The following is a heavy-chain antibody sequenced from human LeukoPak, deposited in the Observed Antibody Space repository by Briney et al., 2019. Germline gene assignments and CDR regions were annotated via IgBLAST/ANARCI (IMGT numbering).Heavy chain of an antibody. D-gene: IGHD6-19*01. CDR1: GYTFTSYR. CDR2: INPSGGST. V-gene: IGHV1-46*01. CDR3: AVLAVAALSRY. Sequence: ASVKLSCRASGYTFTSYRVHWVRQAPGQGLEWMGLINPSGGSTTYAQNFQGRVSMTRDTSTSTVYMELSSLRSEDTAVYYCAVLAVAALSRYWGQGTLVTVSS. J-gene: IGHJ4*02.